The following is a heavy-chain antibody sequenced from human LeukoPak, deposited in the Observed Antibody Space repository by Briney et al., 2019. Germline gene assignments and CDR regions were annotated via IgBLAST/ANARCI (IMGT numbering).Heavy chain of an antibody. CDR2: INPNTGGT. Sequence: ASVKVSCKASGYTVTGYYMHWVRQAPGQGLEWMGWINPNTGGTNYAQKFQDRVTMTRDTSISTDYMELSRLRSEDTAVYYCARNSCPSGSCYENRGYFDYWGQGTLVTVSS. D-gene: IGHD2-15*01. V-gene: IGHV1-2*02. J-gene: IGHJ4*02. CDR1: GYTVTGYY. CDR3: ARNSCPSGSCYENRGYFDY.